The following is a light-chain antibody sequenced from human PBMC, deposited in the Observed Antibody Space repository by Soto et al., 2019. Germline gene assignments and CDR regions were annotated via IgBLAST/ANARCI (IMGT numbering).Light chain of an antibody. CDR2: GAS. J-gene: IGKJ1*01. V-gene: IGKV3-15*01. Sequence: PGQRATLSCRASPSISTYLAWYQVKPGQAPRLLIYGASTRATGIPVRFSGSGSGTEFSLTISSLQSEDFAFYYCQQYNNWPPWTFGQGTKVDIK. CDR3: QQYNNWPPWT. CDR1: PSISTY.